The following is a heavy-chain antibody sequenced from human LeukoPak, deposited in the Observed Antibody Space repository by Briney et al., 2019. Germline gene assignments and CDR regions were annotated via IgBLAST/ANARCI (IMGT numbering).Heavy chain of an antibody. CDR2: IRYDGSNK. Sequence: GGSLRLSCAASGFTFSSYGMHWVRQAPGKGLEWVAFIRYDGSNKYYADSVKGRFTISRDNSKNTLYLQMNSLRAEDTAVYYCARDLGGIAVAGTKMDVWGKGTTVTVSS. CDR1: GFTFSSYG. V-gene: IGHV3-30*02. J-gene: IGHJ6*04. D-gene: IGHD6-19*01. CDR3: ARDLGGIAVAGTKMDV.